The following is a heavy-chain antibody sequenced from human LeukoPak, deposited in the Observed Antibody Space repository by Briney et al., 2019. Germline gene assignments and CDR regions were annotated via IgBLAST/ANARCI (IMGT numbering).Heavy chain of an antibody. Sequence: GGSLRLSCAASGFTVSNNYMSWVRQAPGKGLEWVSLIYSGGGTSHADSVKGRFTISRDNSKNTLYLQMNSLRAEDTAVYYCATYPTTVNYWGQGTLVTVSS. V-gene: IGHV3-66*01. CDR2: IYSGGGT. J-gene: IGHJ4*02. CDR1: GFTVSNNY. D-gene: IGHD4-17*01. CDR3: ATYPTTVNY.